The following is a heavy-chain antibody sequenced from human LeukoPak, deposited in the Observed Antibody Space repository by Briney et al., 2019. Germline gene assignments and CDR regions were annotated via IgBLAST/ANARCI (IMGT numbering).Heavy chain of an antibody. J-gene: IGHJ4*02. D-gene: IGHD2-2*01. V-gene: IGHV5-51*01. CDR3: ARVYCSSTSCYPATHENFDY. CDR2: IYPGDSDT. CDR1: GYSFTSYW. Sequence: GESLKISCKGSGYSFTSYWIGWVRQMPGKGLEWMGIIYPGDSDTRYSPSFQGQVTISADKSISTAYLQWSSLKASDTAMYYCARVYCSSTSCYPATHENFDYWGQGTLVTVSS.